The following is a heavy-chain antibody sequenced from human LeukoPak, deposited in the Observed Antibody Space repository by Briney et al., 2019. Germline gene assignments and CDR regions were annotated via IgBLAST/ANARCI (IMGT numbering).Heavy chain of an antibody. Sequence: GGSLRLSREGSGFSFSSYWMTWVRQLPGKGPEWVTNIRQDESERYFADSVKGRFTISRDNSKNTLYLEMNSLRAEDTALYYCAKDRGRAVAGSEFDYWGQGTLVTVSS. CDR3: AKDRGRAVAGSEFDY. J-gene: IGHJ4*02. V-gene: IGHV3-7*05. CDR2: IRQDESER. CDR1: GFSFSSYW. D-gene: IGHD6-19*01.